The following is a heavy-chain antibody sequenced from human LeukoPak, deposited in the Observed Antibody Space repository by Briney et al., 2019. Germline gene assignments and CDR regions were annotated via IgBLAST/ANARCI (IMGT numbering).Heavy chain of an antibody. J-gene: IGHJ4*02. V-gene: IGHV3-48*03. CDR2: ISDSASTI. CDR1: GFTFSSYE. Sequence: PGGSLRLSCAAFGFTFSSYEMNWVRQAPGKGLEWISYISDSASTIFYADSVKGRCTISRDNGKNSLYLQMNSLRAEDTAVYYCARAPGYRGFLDYWGQGTLVTVSS. D-gene: IGHD6-13*01. CDR3: ARAPGYRGFLDY.